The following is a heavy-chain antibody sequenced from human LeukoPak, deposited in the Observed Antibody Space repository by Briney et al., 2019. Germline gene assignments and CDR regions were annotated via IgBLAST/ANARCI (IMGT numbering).Heavy chain of an antibody. Sequence: GGSLRLSCAASGFTFSSYGMHWVRQAPGKGLEWVAVISYDGSNKYCADSVKGRFTISRDNSKNTLYLQMNSLRAEDTAVYYCAKDTTDLYDSSGYYWASYYYYYGMDVWGQGTTVTVSS. CDR1: GFTFSSYG. V-gene: IGHV3-30*18. J-gene: IGHJ6*02. CDR2: ISYDGSNK. CDR3: AKDTTDLYDSSGYYWASYYYYYGMDV. D-gene: IGHD3-22*01.